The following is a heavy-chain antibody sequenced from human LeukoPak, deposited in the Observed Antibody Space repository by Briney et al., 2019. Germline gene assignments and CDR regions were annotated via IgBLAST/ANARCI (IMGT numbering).Heavy chain of an antibody. CDR1: GFTVSSNY. Sequence: PGGSLRLSCAASGFTVSSNYMSWVRQAPGKGLEWVAVISYDGSNKYYADSVKGRFTISRDNSKNTLYLQMNSLRAEDTAVYYCARDDIWSGYSSWGQGTLVTVSS. V-gene: IGHV3-30*03. J-gene: IGHJ4*02. D-gene: IGHD3-3*01. CDR2: ISYDGSNK. CDR3: ARDDIWSGYSS.